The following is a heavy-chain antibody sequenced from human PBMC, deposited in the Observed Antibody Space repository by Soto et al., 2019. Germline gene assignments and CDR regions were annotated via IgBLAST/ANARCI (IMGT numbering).Heavy chain of an antibody. CDR2: ISDYNGNT. D-gene: IGHD3-10*01. CDR1: GYTFSSYG. J-gene: IGHJ6*02. V-gene: IGHV1-18*01. CDR3: AREGYYSGSGTYSPPRYYGMDV. Sequence: QVQLAQSGAEVKRAGASVKVSCKASGYTFSSYGLSWVRQAPGQGLEWMGWISDYNGNTHYAQKFQGRVIMTTDTSTRTDYMELRSLGSDDTAVYFCAREGYYSGSGTYSPPRYYGMDVWGQGTTLTVSS.